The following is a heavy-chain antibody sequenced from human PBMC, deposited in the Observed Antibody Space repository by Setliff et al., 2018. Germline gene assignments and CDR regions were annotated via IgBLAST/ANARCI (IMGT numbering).Heavy chain of an antibody. J-gene: IGHJ4*02. CDR2: VYCGDSDT. D-gene: IGHD6-13*01. CDR1: EYTFTNYW. Sequence: GESLKISCKASEYTFTNYWIGWVRQMPGKGLEWMGVVYCGDSDTRYSPSFQGQVTMSADKSISTAYLQWSSLKASDTAIYYCARPAYSSRWYEIKGFDYWGQGTLVTVSS. V-gene: IGHV5-51*01. CDR3: ARPAYSSRWYEIKGFDY.